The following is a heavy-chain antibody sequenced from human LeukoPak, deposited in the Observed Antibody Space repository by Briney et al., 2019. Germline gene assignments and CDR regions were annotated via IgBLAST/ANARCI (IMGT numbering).Heavy chain of an antibody. J-gene: IGHJ4*02. CDR3: ARGGAAADYSDY. CDR1: GGTFSSYA. CDR2: IIPIFGTA. D-gene: IGHD6-13*01. V-gene: IGHV1-69*01. Sequence: SVKASCKASGGTFSSYAISWVRQAPGQGLEWMGGIIPIFGTANYAQKFQGRVTITADESTSTAYMELSSLRSEDTAVYYCARGGAAADYSDYWGQGTLVTVSS.